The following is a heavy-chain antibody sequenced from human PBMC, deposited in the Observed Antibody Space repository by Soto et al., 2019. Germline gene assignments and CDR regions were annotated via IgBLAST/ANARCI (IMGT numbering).Heavy chain of an antibody. J-gene: IGHJ3*02. D-gene: IGHD3-10*01. CDR1: GFTFSSYW. CDR3: ARAPSTLARGAFDI. CDR2: INTDGSGT. Sequence: DVQLVESGGGLVQPGGSLRLSCGASGFTFSSYWMHWVRQDPGQGLVWDSRINTDGSGTNYADSVKGRFTISRDNAKNTLHLQMNSLRAEDTAVYYCARAPSTLARGAFDIWGQGTMVTVSS. V-gene: IGHV3-74*01.